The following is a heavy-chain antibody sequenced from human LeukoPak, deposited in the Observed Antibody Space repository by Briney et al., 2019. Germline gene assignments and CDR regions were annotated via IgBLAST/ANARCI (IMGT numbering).Heavy chain of an antibody. CDR2: IQYDRTNE. CDR1: AFTFSSYG. D-gene: IGHD2-8*01. Sequence: GGSLRLSCAASAFTFSSYGMHWVRQAPGKGLEWVAYIQYDRTNEQYAHSVKGRFRISRDNSNNILYLQMNTLRTEDTAVYYCAKDRCSNGIGCYYYYMEVWGKGTTVTISS. J-gene: IGHJ6*03. V-gene: IGHV3-30*02. CDR3: AKDRCSNGIGCYYYYMEV.